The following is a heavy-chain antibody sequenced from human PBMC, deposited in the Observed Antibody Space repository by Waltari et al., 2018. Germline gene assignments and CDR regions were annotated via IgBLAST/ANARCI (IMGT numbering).Heavy chain of an antibody. CDR1: GFTFSSYS. CDR3: ARRDSGSYDAFDI. CDR2: ISSSSSTI. J-gene: IGHJ3*02. Sequence: EVQLVESGGGLVQPGGSLRLSCAASGFTFSSYSLNWVRQAPGKGREWASYISSSSSTIYYADSVKGRFTISRDNAKNSLYLQMNSLRAEDTAVYYCARRDSGSYDAFDIWGQGTMVTVSS. D-gene: IGHD1-26*01. V-gene: IGHV3-48*01.